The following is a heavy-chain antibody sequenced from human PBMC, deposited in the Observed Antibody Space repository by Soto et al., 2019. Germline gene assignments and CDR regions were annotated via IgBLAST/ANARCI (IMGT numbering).Heavy chain of an antibody. CDR3: ARVNDFWTGYYSTNWFDP. J-gene: IGHJ5*02. D-gene: IGHD3-3*01. V-gene: IGHV4-39*07. CDR2: IYYSGST. CDR1: AGSISSSSYY. Sequence: SSETLSLTCSVSAGSISSSSYYWGWIRQLPGKGLEWIGSIYYSGSTYYNPSLKNRVTMSVDTSKNQFSLKLSSVTAADTAVYYCARVNDFWTGYYSTNWFDPWGQGTLVTVSS.